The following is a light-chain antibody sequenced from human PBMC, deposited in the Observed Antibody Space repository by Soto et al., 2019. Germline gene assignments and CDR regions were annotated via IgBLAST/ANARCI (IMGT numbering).Light chain of an antibody. CDR3: MQATQSYT. Sequence: DIVLTQTRLSSPVTLGQPASISCRSSQSLVHIDGNTYFNWLQQRPGQPPRLLIYKISNRFPGVPDRFSGSGAGTDLQMKISRVEAEDVGVYYCMQATQSYTFGQGTRLEIK. J-gene: IGKJ2*01. CDR1: QSLVHIDGNTY. CDR2: KIS. V-gene: IGKV2-24*01.